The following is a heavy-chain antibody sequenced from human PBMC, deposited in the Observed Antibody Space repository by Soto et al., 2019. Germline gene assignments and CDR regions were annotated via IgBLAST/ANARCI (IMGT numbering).Heavy chain of an antibody. D-gene: IGHD2-15*01. Sequence: GASVKVSCKASGYTFTSYAMHWVRQAPGQRLEWMGWINAGNGNTKYSQKFQGRVTITRDTSASTAYMELSSLRSEDTAVYYCARGIRCSGGSCYSRNWFDPWGQGTLVTVSS. V-gene: IGHV1-3*01. CDR1: GYTFTSYA. CDR2: INAGNGNT. J-gene: IGHJ5*02. CDR3: ARGIRCSGGSCYSRNWFDP.